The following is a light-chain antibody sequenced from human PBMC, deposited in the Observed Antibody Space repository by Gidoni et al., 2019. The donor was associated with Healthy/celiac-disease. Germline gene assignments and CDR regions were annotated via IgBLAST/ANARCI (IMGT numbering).Light chain of an antibody. CDR2: GNS. CDR3: QSYDSSLSGVV. Sequence: QSVLTQPPSVSGAPGQRVTISCTGSRSNIGAGYDVPWYQQLPGTAPKLLIYGNSKRPSGVPDRFSGSKSGTSASLAITGLQAEDEADYYCQSYDSSLSGVVFGGGTKLTVL. CDR1: RSNIGAGYD. V-gene: IGLV1-40*01. J-gene: IGLJ2*01.